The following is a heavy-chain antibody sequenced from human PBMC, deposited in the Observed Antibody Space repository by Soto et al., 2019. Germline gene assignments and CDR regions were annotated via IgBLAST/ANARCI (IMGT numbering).Heavy chain of an antibody. CDR2: ISTYNGNT. Sequence: QVQLVQSGAEVKKPGASVKVSCKASGYTFTSYGISWVRQAPGQGLEWMGWISTYNGNTKYAQKLHGRVTMTTDISASTAYMELRSLRSDDTAVFYCAREMVRGVGSDYWGQGTLVTFSS. D-gene: IGHD3-10*01. CDR1: GYTFTSYG. V-gene: IGHV1-18*01. CDR3: AREMVRGVGSDY. J-gene: IGHJ4*02.